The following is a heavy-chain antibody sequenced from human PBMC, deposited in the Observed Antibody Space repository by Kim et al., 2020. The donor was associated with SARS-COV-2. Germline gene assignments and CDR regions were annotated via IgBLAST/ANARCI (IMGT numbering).Heavy chain of an antibody. D-gene: IGHD2-15*01. CDR3: ARSGAADDY. Sequence: SYTNYADSVKGRFTISRDNAKNSLYLQMNSLRAEDTAVYYCARSGAADDYWGQGTLVTVSS. J-gene: IGHJ4*02. CDR2: SYT. V-gene: IGHV3-11*03.